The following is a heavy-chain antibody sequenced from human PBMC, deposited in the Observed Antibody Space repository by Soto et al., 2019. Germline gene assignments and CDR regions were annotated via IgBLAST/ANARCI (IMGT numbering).Heavy chain of an antibody. CDR1: GYTFTSYG. CDR2: ISAYNGNT. V-gene: IGHV1-18*04. D-gene: IGHD1-1*01. Sequence: GASVKVSCKASGYTFTSYGISWVRQAPGQGLEWMGWISAYNGNTNYAQKLQGRVTMTTDTSTSTAYMELRSLRSDDTAVYYCARDREISPWRGYYYGMDVWGQGTTVTVSS. J-gene: IGHJ6*02. CDR3: ARDREISPWRGYYYGMDV.